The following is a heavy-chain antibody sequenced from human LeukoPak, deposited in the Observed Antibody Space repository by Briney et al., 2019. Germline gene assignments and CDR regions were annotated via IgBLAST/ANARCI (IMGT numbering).Heavy chain of an antibody. D-gene: IGHD6-19*01. CDR1: GDSVSSNSAA. CDR2: TYYRSKWYN. CDR3: ASGAVAGLAY. J-gene: IGHJ4*02. Sequence: SQTLSLTCAISGDSVSSNSAAWNWIRQSPSRGLEWLGRTYYRSKWYNDYAISVKSRMTIKPNTSKNQISLQLNSVTPEDTAVYYCASGAVAGLAYWGQGTLVSVSS. V-gene: IGHV6-1*01.